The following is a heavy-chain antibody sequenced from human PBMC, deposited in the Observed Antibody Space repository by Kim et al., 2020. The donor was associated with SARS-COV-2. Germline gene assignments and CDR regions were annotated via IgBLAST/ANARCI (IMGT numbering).Heavy chain of an antibody. CDR3: ASRPGWGYGDYDEYYFDY. D-gene: IGHD4-17*01. V-gene: IGHV4-4*02. CDR1: GGSISSSNW. J-gene: IGHJ4*02. CDR2: IYHSGST. Sequence: SETLSLTCAVSGGSISSSNWWSWVRQPPGKGLEWIGEIYHSGSTNYNPSLKSRVTISVDKSKNQFSLKLSSVTAADTAVYYCASRPGWGYGDYDEYYFDYWGQGTLDTVSS.